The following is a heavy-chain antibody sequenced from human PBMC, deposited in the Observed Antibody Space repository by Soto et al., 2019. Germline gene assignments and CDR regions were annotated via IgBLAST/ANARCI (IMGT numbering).Heavy chain of an antibody. V-gene: IGHV3-33*01. CDR3: ARDLYGANAFDI. CDR2: IWYDGSNK. CDR1: GFTFSSYG. D-gene: IGHD4-17*01. Sequence: QVQLVESGGGVVQPGRSLRLSCAASGFTFSSYGMHWVRQAPGKGLEWVAVIWYDGSNKYYADSVKGRFTISRDNSKNKMYLQMNSLRAEDTAVYYCARDLYGANAFDIWGQGTMVTVSS. J-gene: IGHJ3*02.